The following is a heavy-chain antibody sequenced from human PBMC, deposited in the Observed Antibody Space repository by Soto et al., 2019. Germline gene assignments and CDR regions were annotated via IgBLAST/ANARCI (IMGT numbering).Heavy chain of an antibody. J-gene: IGHJ1*01. Sequence: EVQLLESGGGLVQPGGSLRVSCVASGFTLSGSAMSWVRQAPGKGLEWVSTITSAGGAYSTDSVRGRFTISRDNSKNTLYLQMNSLRVEDTGVYYCANGGAGRMYFHQWGQGTLVTVFS. CDR3: ANGGAGRMYFHQ. CDR2: ITSAGGA. D-gene: IGHD3-3*01. V-gene: IGHV3-23*01. CDR1: GFTLSGSA.